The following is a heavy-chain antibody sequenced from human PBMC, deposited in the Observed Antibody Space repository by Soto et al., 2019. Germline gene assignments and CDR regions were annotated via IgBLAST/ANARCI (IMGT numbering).Heavy chain of an antibody. J-gene: IGHJ5*01. CDR3: ARASSAVRGGGSCYRLDSSFDS. Sequence: QVQLVQSGAEVKKPGSSLKVSCKTSGASFSTSGISWVRQAPGQGLEWMGGIIPLFGTPKYARKFQGRVSITADESATTVYMELSSLSSDDTAVYYCARASSAVRGGGSCYRLDSSFDSWGQGSLVIVSS. D-gene: IGHD2-15*01. CDR2: IIPLFGTP. V-gene: IGHV1-69*01. CDR1: GASFSTSG.